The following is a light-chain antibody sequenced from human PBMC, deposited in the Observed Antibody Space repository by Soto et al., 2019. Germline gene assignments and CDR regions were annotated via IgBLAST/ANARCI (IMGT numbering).Light chain of an antibody. J-gene: IGLJ1*01. CDR2: GVS. CDR1: SSDVGGYDS. CDR3: SSYASGSSYV. Sequence: QSVLTQPASVSGAPGQSIAISCTGTSSDVGGYDSVCWYQQHPGKAPKLIIFGVSNRPSGVSNRFSGSKSGNTASLTISGLLAVDDADYYCSSYASGSSYVFGTGTKVTVL. V-gene: IGLV2-14*01.